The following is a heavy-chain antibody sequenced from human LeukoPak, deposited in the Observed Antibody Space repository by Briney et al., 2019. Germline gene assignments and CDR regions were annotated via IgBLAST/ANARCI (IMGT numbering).Heavy chain of an antibody. D-gene: IGHD6-13*01. J-gene: IGHJ5*02. CDR2: ITGGGDET. V-gene: IGHV3-23*01. Sequence: GGSLRLSCAASGFIFSNYALMWVRQAPGKGLEWVSSITGGGDETFYADSVKGRFSLSRDNSKNMLYLQMYSLGAEDTAMYYCAKGAAAGLVDWFGPWGQGTLVTVSS. CDR1: GFIFSNYA. CDR3: AKGAAAGLVDWFGP.